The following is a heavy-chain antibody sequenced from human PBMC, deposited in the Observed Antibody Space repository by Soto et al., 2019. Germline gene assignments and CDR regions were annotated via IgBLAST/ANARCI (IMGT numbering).Heavy chain of an antibody. Sequence: GGSLRLSCTASGFTFSTYAMNWVRQTPGKGLEWVSAISGSGGSTYYADSVQGRFTVSRDNYMNTLYLQMNSLRIEDTAVYYCAHPRGYSVFDAYDIWGQGTMVTVSS. CDR2: ISGSGGST. CDR1: GFTFSTYA. CDR3: AHPRGYSVFDAYDI. J-gene: IGHJ3*02. V-gene: IGHV3-23*01. D-gene: IGHD1-26*01.